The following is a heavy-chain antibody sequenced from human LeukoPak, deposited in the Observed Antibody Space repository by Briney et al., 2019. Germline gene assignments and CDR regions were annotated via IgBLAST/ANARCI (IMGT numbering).Heavy chain of an antibody. CDR3: SRFYSSGWASGAFDI. CDR1: GFTFSDYA. D-gene: IGHD3-22*01. J-gene: IGHJ3*02. V-gene: IGHV3-49*04. CDR2: IRNKANGGTT. Sequence: GRSLRLSCTTSGFTFSDYAVSWVRQAPGKGLEWIGFIRNKANGGTTEYAASVKGRFTISTDDSKTIAHLQMSSLKTEDTAVYYCSRFYSSGWASGAFDIWGQGTMVTVSS.